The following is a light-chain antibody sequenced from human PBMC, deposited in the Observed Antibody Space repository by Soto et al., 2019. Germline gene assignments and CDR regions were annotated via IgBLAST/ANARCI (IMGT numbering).Light chain of an antibody. V-gene: IGKV3-11*01. Sequence: EILLTQSPATLSLSQGERTTLXXRDSQSVSSYLAWYQQKPGQAPRLLXXDASNRATGIPDRFSGSGSGTDFTLTISRLEPEDFAVYYCQQRGGSPPTWTFGQGTKVDIK. CDR1: QSVSSY. CDR2: DAS. J-gene: IGKJ1*01. CDR3: QQRGGSPPTWT.